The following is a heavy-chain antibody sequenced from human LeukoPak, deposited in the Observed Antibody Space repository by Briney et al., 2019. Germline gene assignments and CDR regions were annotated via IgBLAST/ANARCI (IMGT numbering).Heavy chain of an antibody. J-gene: IGHJ5*02. Sequence: GGSLKLSCAASGFTFSPYSMNWVRQAPGKGLEWVSSISSSGTFIYYADSLQGRFTISRDSATNSLYLQMNNLRVEDTAIYYCAAKYYSSSPLDPWGQGTLVTVSS. CDR2: ISSSGTFI. CDR1: GFTFSPYS. V-gene: IGHV3-21*01. D-gene: IGHD2-2*01. CDR3: AAKYYSSSPLDP.